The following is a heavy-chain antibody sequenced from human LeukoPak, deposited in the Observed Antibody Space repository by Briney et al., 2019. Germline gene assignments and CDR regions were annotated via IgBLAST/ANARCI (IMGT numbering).Heavy chain of an antibody. CDR2: ISWNSDTR. D-gene: IGHD7-27*01. Sequence: SLRLSCAVSGFTFDDYGMHWVRQVPGQGPEWVAGISWNSDTRGYVDSVKGRFTISRDNARNSLYLEMHSLRAEDTAVYYCVRVGNYYYYYMDVWGKGTTVTISS. CDR1: GFTFDDYG. J-gene: IGHJ6*03. V-gene: IGHV3-9*01. CDR3: VRVGNYYYYYMDV.